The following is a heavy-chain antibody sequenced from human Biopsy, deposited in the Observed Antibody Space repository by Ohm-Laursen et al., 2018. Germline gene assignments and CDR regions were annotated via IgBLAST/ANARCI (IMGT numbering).Heavy chain of an antibody. J-gene: IGHJ5*02. CDR3: ARHPTGFWFDP. CDR2: IYNTETT. V-gene: IGHV4-39*01. Sequence: SETLPLTWAVSGGSISSSTTYYWAWLRQPPGKGLEWIGSIYNTETTFYNPSLKSRVTISVDTSTNQFSLKVSSVTAADTALYFCARHPTGFWFDPWGHGTLVTVSS. CDR1: GGSISSSTTYY.